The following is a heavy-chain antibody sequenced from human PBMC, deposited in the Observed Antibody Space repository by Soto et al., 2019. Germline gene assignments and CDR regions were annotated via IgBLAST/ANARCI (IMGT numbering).Heavy chain of an antibody. CDR2: LYYSGST. J-gene: IGHJ6*02. Sequence: QVQLQESGPGLVKPSQTLSLTCPVSGGAISSVGYYWSWIRQHPGKGLEWIGYLYYSGSTYYNPSLKSRVTISVDTSKNQFSLKLSSVTAADTAVYYCARDMVVRGVAGVWYYYGMDVWGQGTTVTVSS. V-gene: IGHV4-31*03. CDR1: GGAISSVGYY. D-gene: IGHD3-10*01. CDR3: ARDMVVRGVAGVWYYYGMDV.